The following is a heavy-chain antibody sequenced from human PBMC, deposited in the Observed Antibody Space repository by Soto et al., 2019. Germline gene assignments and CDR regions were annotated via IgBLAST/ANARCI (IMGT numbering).Heavy chain of an antibody. CDR2: INHSGST. V-gene: IGHV4-34*01. Sequence: QVQLQQWGAGLLKPSETLSLTCAVYGGSFSGYYWSWIRQPPGKGLEWIGEINHSGSTNYNPSLKSRVTISVDTSRHQFSLKLSSVTGADTAVYYCASRYYDFWSDYFPKNWFDPLGQGTLVTVSS. J-gene: IGHJ5*02. CDR1: GGSFSGYY. CDR3: ASRYYDFWSDYFPKNWFDP. D-gene: IGHD3-3*01.